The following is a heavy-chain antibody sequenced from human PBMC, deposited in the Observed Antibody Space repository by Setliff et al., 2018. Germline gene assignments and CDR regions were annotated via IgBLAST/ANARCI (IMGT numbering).Heavy chain of an antibody. D-gene: IGHD3-9*01. CDR2: INPDSGGT. J-gene: IGHJ4*02. Sequence: ASVKVSCKASGYTFTDYYIHWVRQAPGQGLEWMGRINPDSGGTNYAQKFQGRVTMTRDTSITAAYMGLSRLRSDDSAVYYCARGPSNYDLLTGCDCWGQGTLVTVS. V-gene: IGHV1-2*06. CDR1: GYTFTDYY. CDR3: ARGPSNYDLLTGCDC.